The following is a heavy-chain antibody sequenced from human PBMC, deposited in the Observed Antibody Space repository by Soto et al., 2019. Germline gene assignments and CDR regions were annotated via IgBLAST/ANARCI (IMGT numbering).Heavy chain of an antibody. CDR1: GYTFTDCH. CDR3: ARGIAVAGTGLDI. J-gene: IGHJ3*02. D-gene: IGHD6-19*01. V-gene: IGHV1-46*01. CDR2: INPSGGST. Sequence: ASVKVSCKASGYTFTDCHIRWVRQAPGQGLEWMGIINPSGGSTSYAQKFQGRVTMTRDTSTSTVYMELSSLRSEDTAVYYCARGIAVAGTGLDIWGQGTMVTVSS.